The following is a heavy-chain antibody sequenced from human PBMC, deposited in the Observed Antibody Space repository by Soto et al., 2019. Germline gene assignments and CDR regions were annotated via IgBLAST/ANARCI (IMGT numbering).Heavy chain of an antibody. J-gene: IGHJ5*02. Sequence: ASVKVSCQASGYTCTIYDINWVRQATGQGLEWMGWMNPNSGNTGYAQKFQGRVTMTRNTSISTAYMELSSLRSEDTAVYYCARVEVGSNYEEGLDAWGQGTLVTVSS. CDR2: MNPNSGNT. D-gene: IGHD4-4*01. CDR3: ARVEVGSNYEEGLDA. V-gene: IGHV1-8*01. CDR1: GYTCTIYD.